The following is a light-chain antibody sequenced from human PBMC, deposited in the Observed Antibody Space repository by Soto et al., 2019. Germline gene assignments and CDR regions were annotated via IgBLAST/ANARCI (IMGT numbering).Light chain of an antibody. CDR1: SSTVGGFNV. CDR2: EGI. Sequence: LTQPASVSGSPGQSITISCTGTSSTVGGFNVVSWYQQHPGKAPKVIIYEGIKRPSGISNRFSGSNSGSTASLTISGLQAEDEADYYCCSYVGATTYVFGTGTKVTVL. V-gene: IGLV2-23*01. CDR3: CSYVGATTYV. J-gene: IGLJ1*01.